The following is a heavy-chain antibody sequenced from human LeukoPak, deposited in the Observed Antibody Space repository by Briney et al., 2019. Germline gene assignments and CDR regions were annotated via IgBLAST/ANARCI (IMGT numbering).Heavy chain of an antibody. V-gene: IGHV4-59*11. D-gene: IGHD3-10*01. CDR1: GGSISSHY. CDR3: ARVGLWFGDPMEFDP. Sequence: SETLSLTCTVPGGSISSHYWSWIRQPPGKGLEWIGYIYYSGSTNYNPSLKSRVTISVDTSKNQFSLKLSSVTAADTAVYYCARVGLWFGDPMEFDPWGQGTLVTVSS. J-gene: IGHJ5*02. CDR2: IYYSGST.